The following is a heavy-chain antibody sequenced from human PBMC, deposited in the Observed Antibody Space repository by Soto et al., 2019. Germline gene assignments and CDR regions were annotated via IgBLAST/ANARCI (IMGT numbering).Heavy chain of an antibody. D-gene: IGHD3-10*01. CDR2: ISSSGSNI. CDR3: ASRSGGGGAFDF. J-gene: IGHJ3*01. V-gene: IGHV3-48*03. Sequence: EVQLVESGGGLVQPGGSLRLSCAASGFTFSSYEMNWVRQAPGKGLEWVSYISSSGSNIYYADSVQGRFTISRANANNALSLQINSLRAGDAAVYYCASRSGGGGAFDFWGQGTMVTVSS. CDR1: GFTFSSYE.